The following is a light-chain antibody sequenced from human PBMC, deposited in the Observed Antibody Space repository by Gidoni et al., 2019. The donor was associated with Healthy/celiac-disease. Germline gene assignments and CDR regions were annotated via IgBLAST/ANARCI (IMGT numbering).Light chain of an antibody. CDR2: GAS. Sequence: EIVMTQSPATLSVSPGERATLSCRASQSVSSNLAWYQQKPGQAPRLLIYGASTRATGIPARFSGSGSGTEFTLTISSLQSEDFVVYYCQQYNNWPPYTFXXXTKLEIK. CDR3: QQYNNWPPYT. V-gene: IGKV3-15*01. CDR1: QSVSSN. J-gene: IGKJ2*01.